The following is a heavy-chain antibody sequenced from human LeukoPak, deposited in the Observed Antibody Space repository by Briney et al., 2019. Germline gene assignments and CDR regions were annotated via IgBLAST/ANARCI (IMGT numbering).Heavy chain of an antibody. J-gene: IGHJ4*02. D-gene: IGHD3-9*01. CDR2: IYYSGST. CDR1: GGSISSYY. Sequence: SETLSLTCTVSGGSISSYYWSWIRQPPGKGLEWIGYIYYSGSTKYNPSLRSRVTISVDTSKKQFSLKLSSVTAADTAVYYCARSKDILTGYCFDYWGQGTLVTVSS. V-gene: IGHV4-59*01. CDR3: ARSKDILTGYCFDY.